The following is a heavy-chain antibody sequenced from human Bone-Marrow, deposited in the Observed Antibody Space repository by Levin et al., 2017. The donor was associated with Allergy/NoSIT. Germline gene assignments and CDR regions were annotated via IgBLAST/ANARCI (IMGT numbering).Heavy chain of an antibody. J-gene: IGHJ4*02. CDR3: SRDNRSNRGAEFDPLDF. CDR2: ISDYSGNT. Sequence: ASVKVSCKASGYTFSNYGITWVRQAPGQGLEWMGWISDYSGNTNYAQMFQGRVTLTTDTSTSTVYMELRSLRSDDTAVYYCSRDNRSNRGAEFDPLDFWGQGTLVTVSS. V-gene: IGHV1-18*01. D-gene: IGHD3-10*01. CDR1: GYTFSNYG.